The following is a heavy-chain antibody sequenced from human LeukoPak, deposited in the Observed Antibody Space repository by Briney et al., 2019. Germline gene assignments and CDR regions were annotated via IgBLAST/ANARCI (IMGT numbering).Heavy chain of an antibody. CDR3: ARAPTTIPGAADY. CDR1: GFTFTNYD. V-gene: IGHV3-13*04. J-gene: IGHJ4*02. Sequence: DGSLILSCAASGFTFTNYDMHWVRQGTGKSLEWVAAIGVGGDTYYPGSVKGRFIISRDNGKNSLYLQMNSLRAGDTAVYYCARAPTTIPGAADYWGQEPVDTVFS. D-gene: IGHD2-8*02. CDR2: IGVGGDT.